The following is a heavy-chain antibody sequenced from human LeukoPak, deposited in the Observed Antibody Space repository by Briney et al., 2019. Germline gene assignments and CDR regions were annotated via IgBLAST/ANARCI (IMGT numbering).Heavy chain of an antibody. CDR2: INPNSGGT. CDR3: ARDRDMYFDY. V-gene: IGHV1-2*02. CDR1: GYTFTGYY. Sequence: ASVKVSCKASGYTFTGYYIHWVRQAPGQGLEWMGWINPNSGGTNYARNFQGRVTMTRDTSTSTTYMELSRLRSDDTAVYYCARDRDMYFDYWGQGTLVTVSS. D-gene: IGHD2-15*01. J-gene: IGHJ4*02.